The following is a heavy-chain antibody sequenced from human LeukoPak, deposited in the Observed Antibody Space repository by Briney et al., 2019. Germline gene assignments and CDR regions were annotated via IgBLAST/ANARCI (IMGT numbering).Heavy chain of an antibody. CDR3: ARDLVVPAVDYYGSGSPYGMDV. CDR1: GFTFSSYS. D-gene: IGHD3-10*01. CDR2: ISSSSSYI. J-gene: IGHJ6*02. V-gene: IGHV3-21*01. Sequence: PGGSLRLSCAASGFTFSSYSMNWVRQAPGKGLEWVSSISSSSSYIYYADSVKGRFTIYRDNAKNSLYLQMNSLRAEDTAVYYCARDLVVPAVDYYGSGSPYGMDVWGQGTTVTVSS.